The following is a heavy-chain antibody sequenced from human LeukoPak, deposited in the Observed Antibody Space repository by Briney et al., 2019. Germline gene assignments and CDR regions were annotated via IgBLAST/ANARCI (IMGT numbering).Heavy chain of an antibody. Sequence: SETLSLTCTVSGGSISSSSYYWGWIRQPPGKGLEWIGSIYYSGSTYYNPSLKSRVTISVDTSKNQFSLKLSSVTPEDTAVYYCARDHGSGWYSYLDDWGQGTLVTVSS. V-gene: IGHV4-39*07. CDR3: ARDHGSGWYSYLDD. D-gene: IGHD6-19*01. CDR2: IYYSGST. CDR1: GGSISSSSYY. J-gene: IGHJ4*02.